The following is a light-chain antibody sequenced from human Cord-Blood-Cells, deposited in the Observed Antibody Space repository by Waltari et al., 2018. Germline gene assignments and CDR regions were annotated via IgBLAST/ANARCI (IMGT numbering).Light chain of an antibody. J-gene: IGLJ2*01. V-gene: IGLV2-11*01. CDR2: DVS. CDR1: ISDVGGYNY. Sequence: QSALTQPRPVSGSPGQSVTISCTGTISDVGGYNYVSWYQQHPGKAPTLMIYDVSKRPSGVPDRFSGSKSGNTASLTISGLQAEDEADYYCCSYAGSYVVFGGGTKLTVL. CDR3: CSYAGSYVV.